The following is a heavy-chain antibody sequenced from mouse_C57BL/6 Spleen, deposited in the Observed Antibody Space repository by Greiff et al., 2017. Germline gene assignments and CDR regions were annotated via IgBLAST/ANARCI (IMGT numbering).Heavy chain of an antibody. J-gene: IGHJ1*03. CDR1: GYTFTDYE. V-gene: IGHV1-15*01. Sequence: QVQLQQSGAELVRPGASVTLSCKASGYTFTDYEMHWVKQTPVPGLEWIGAIDPETGGTAYNQKFKGKAILTADKSSSTAYMELRSLTSEDSAVYYCTRDGTTVVAKDYFDVWGTGTTVTVSS. D-gene: IGHD1-1*01. CDR2: IDPETGGT. CDR3: TRDGTTVVAKDYFDV.